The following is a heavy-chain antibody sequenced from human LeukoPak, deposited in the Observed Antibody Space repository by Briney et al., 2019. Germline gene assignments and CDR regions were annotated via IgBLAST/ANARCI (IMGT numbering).Heavy chain of an antibody. Sequence: KSSETLSLTCIVSGGSISSYYWSWIRQPPGKGLEWIGYVYYSGSTNYNPSLKSRVTISVDTSKNQFSLKLSSVTAADTAVYYCARIQLGYCSSTSCYNLPGVRFDPWGQGTLVTVSS. V-gene: IGHV4-59*12. CDR2: VYYSGST. J-gene: IGHJ5*02. CDR1: GGSISSYY. D-gene: IGHD2-2*02. CDR3: ARIQLGYCSSTSCYNLPGVRFDP.